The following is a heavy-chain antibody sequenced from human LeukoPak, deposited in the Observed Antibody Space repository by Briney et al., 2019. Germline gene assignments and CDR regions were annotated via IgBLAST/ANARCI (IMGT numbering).Heavy chain of an antibody. CDR1: GFTFSSYG. J-gene: IGHJ4*02. CDR2: ISYDGSNK. D-gene: IGHD6-13*01. Sequence: AGSLRLSCAASGFTFSSYGMHWVRQAPDMRLECLAVISYDGSNKYYADSVKGRFTISRDNSKNTVYLQMNSLRAEETAVYYCAKDSYSSSWYVSSGNYFDYWGQGTLVTVSS. CDR3: AKDSYSSSWYVSSGNYFDY. V-gene: IGHV3-30*18.